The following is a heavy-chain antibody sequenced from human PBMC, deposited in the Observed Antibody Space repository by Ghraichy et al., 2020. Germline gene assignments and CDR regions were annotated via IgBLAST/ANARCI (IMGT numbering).Heavy chain of an antibody. Sequence: GGSLRLSCAASGFTFSGHSMNWHRQAPGKGLEWVSAINSDSTYKYYGDSMKGRFTTSRDNAKNSLYLQMNSLRADDTAVYYCARYAAIGVTSAFYGMDVWAQRTTVAVSS. J-gene: IGHJ6*02. CDR1: GFTFSGHS. V-gene: IGHV3-21*01. D-gene: IGHD2-21*02. CDR2: INSDSTYK. CDR3: ARYAAIGVTSAFYGMDV.